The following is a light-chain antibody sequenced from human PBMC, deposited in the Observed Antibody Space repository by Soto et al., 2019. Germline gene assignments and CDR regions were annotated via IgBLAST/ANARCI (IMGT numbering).Light chain of an antibody. Sequence: DIVLTRPPATLSLSPGGRATLSCLASQSVRRYLAWYQQNPGHAPRLLFYDAATRTTGIPARCSGSGSYTDFTLTITSLEPEDFSVDYCQQRNSRPPITFGQGTRLEIK. J-gene: IGKJ5*01. CDR1: QSVRRY. CDR2: DAA. CDR3: QQRNSRPPIT. V-gene: IGKV3-11*01.